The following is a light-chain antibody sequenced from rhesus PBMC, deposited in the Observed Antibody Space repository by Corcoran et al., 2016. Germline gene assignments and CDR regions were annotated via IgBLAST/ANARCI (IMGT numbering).Light chain of an antibody. CDR2: KAS. CDR1: QSISSW. Sequence: DIQMTQSPSSLSASVGDKGTITCRAIQSISSWVAWYQQKPGKAPRLLIYKASTLQSGVPSRFSGSGSWTYFTLTLSSLQSEDFATYYCQHYSSSPFTFGPVTKLDIQ. J-gene: IGKJ3*01. V-gene: IGKV1-22*01. CDR3: QHYSSSPFT.